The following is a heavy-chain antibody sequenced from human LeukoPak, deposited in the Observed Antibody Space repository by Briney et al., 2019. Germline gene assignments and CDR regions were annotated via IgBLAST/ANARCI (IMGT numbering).Heavy chain of an antibody. V-gene: IGHV1-18*01. J-gene: IGHJ5*02. CDR2: ISGYNGNT. CDR3: AREVAQQLVPGWFDP. CDR1: GYSFHSLG. D-gene: IGHD6-13*01. Sequence: GASVKVSCKASGYSFHSLGISWVRQAPGQGLEWMGWISGYNGNTKYAQNFQGRVTMTSDTSTSTVYVDLRSLRSEDTAVYYCAREVAQQLVPGWFDPWGQGTLVTVPS.